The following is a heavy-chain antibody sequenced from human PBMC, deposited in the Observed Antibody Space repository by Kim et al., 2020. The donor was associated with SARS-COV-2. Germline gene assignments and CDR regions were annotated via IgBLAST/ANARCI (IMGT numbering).Heavy chain of an antibody. V-gene: IGHV4-31*02. J-gene: IGHJ6*02. CDR3: ARVPLRFLEIYGMDV. D-gene: IGHD3-3*01. Sequence: NPSLKSRVTISVDTSKNQFSLKLSSVTAADTAVYYCARVPLRFLEIYGMDVWGQGTTVTVSS.